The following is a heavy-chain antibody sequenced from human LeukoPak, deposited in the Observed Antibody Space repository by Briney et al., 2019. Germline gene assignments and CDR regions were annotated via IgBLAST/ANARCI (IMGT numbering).Heavy chain of an antibody. V-gene: IGHV1-2*02. J-gene: IGHJ3*02. Sequence: GASVKVSCKASGYSFTDYYMHWVRQAPGQGLEWMGWTNPNSGGTNYAQKFQGRVTMTRDTSISTAYMELSRLRSDDTAVYYCARGGVDTAIFPGAFDIWGQGTMVTVSS. CDR1: GYSFTDYY. CDR3: ARGGVDTAIFPGAFDI. D-gene: IGHD5-18*01. CDR2: TNPNSGGT.